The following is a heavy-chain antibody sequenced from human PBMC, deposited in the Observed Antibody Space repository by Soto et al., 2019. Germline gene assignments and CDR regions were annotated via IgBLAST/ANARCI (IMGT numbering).Heavy chain of an antibody. J-gene: IGHJ4*02. CDR2: IYHSGST. CDR3: ASYHPRAARRTQTFDY. V-gene: IGHV4-4*02. CDR1: GGSISSSNW. Sequence: SETLSLTCAVSGGSISSSNWWSWVRQPPGKGLEWIGEIYHSGSTNYNPSLKSRVTISVDKSKNQFSLKLSSVTAADTAVYYYASYHPRAARRTQTFDYWGQGTLVTVSS. D-gene: IGHD6-6*01.